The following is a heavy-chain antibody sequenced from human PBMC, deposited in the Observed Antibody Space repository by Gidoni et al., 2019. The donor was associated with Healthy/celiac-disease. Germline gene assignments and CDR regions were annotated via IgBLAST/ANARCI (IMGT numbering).Heavy chain of an antibody. CDR3: AKDSLGSGYSYGTHFDY. J-gene: IGHJ4*02. V-gene: IGHV3-30*18. CDR1: GFTFISLG. D-gene: IGHD5-18*01. CDR2: ISYDGSNK. Sequence: QLQLVESGGGVVQPGRSLSLSCAAYGFTFISLGMHWGRQAQVKGLEWVAVISYDGSNKYDADSVKGRFTISRDNSKNTLYLQMNSLRAEDTAVYYCAKDSLGSGYSYGTHFDYWGQGTLVTVSS.